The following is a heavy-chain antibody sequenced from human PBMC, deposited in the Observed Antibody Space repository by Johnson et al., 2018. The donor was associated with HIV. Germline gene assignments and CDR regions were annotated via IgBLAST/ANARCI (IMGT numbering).Heavy chain of an antibody. D-gene: IGHD2-8*02. CDR1: GFTFSSYA. Sequence: QMLLVESGGGLVQPGGSLRLSCAASGFTFSSYAMSWVRQAPGKGLEWVAFIRYDGSNKNYADSVKGRFTISRDNSKNTLYLQMNSLRAEDTAVYYCARGGYCTGGVCLGDAFDIWGQGTMVTVSS. CDR2: IRYDGSNK. J-gene: IGHJ3*02. V-gene: IGHV3-30*02. CDR3: ARGGYCTGGVCLGDAFDI.